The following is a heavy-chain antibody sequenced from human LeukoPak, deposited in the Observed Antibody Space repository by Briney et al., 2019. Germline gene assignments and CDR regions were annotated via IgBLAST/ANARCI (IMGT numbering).Heavy chain of an antibody. V-gene: IGHV6-1*01. D-gene: IGHD6-13*01. CDR3: AREYSSTWKNWFDP. J-gene: IGHJ5*02. CDR2: TYYRSKWYN. Sequence: SQTLSLTCAISGDSVSSNNAAWSWIRQSPSRGLERLGRTYYRSKWYNDYAVSVKSRITINPDTSKNQFSLQLNSVTPEDTAVYYCAREYSSTWKNWFDPWGQGTLVTVSS. CDR1: GDSVSSNNAA.